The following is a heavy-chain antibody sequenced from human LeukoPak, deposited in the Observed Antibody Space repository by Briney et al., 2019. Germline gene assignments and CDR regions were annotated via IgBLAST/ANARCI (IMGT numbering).Heavy chain of an antibody. CDR3: ARDRSWGSQCYFDY. D-gene: IGHD7-27*01. CDR2: IWYDGSNK. J-gene: IGHJ4*02. Sequence: GGSLRLSCAASGFHFSTYGMHWVRQAPGKGLEWVGVIWYDGSNKIYAESVKGRFTISRDNSKNTLYLQMNSLRAEDTAVYYCARDRSWGSQCYFDYWGQGTLVTVSS. V-gene: IGHV3-33*01. CDR1: GFHFSTYG.